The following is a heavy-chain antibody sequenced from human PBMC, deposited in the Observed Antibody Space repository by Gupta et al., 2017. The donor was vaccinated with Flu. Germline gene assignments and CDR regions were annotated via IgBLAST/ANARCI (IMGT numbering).Heavy chain of an antibody. CDR3: AREQGENWLMRNDAFDI. V-gene: IGHV3-7*04. D-gene: IGHD3-16*01. CDR1: GFTFSSYW. Sequence: EMQLVESGGGLVQPGGSLRLPCAASGFTFSSYWMTWVRQAPGKGLEWVANIKQDGTEKYYVDSVKGRFTISRDNAKNSLYLQMNSLRAEDTAVYYCAREQGENWLMRNDAFDIWGRGTMVTVSS. CDR2: IKQDGTEK. J-gene: IGHJ3*02.